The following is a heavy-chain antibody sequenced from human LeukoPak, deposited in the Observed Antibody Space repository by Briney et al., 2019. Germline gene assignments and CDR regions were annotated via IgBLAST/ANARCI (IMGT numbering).Heavy chain of an antibody. D-gene: IGHD3-10*01. CDR1: GFTFSSYS. J-gene: IGHJ6*04. CDR3: ASQNYGSGTLPDV. Sequence: GGSLRLSCAASGFTFSSYSMNWVRQAPGKGLEWVSSFSSSSSYIYYADSVKGRFTISRDNAKNSLYLQMNSLRAEDTAVYYCASQNYGSGTLPDVWGKGTTVTVSS. V-gene: IGHV3-21*01. CDR2: FSSSSSYI.